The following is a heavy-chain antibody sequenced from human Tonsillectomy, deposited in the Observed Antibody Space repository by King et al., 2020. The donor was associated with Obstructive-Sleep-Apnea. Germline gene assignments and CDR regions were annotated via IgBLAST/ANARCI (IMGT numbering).Heavy chain of an antibody. J-gene: IGHJ3*02. Sequence: VQLVESGGGLVQPGGSLRLSCVASGLTVSNNYMSWVRQAPGKGLEWGSVIYSGGATYYADSVKGRFTISRHSSKNTLYLQMNSLRVEDTAVYYCARDHPNTSSSSLYRGDAFDIWGQGTMVTVSS. CDR2: IYSGGAT. V-gene: IGHV3-53*04. D-gene: IGHD6-13*01. CDR3: ARDHPNTSSSSLYRGDAFDI. CDR1: GLTVSNNY.